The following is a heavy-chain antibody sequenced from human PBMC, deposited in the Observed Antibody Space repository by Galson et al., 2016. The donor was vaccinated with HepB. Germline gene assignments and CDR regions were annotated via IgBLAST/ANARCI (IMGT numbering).Heavy chain of an antibody. J-gene: IGHJ4*02. CDR3: ARTPAECFGSGSYWGIENYFDY. Sequence: SLRLSCAASGFTISSYGMHWVRQAPGKGLEWVAVIWYDGSNKYYADSVKGRFTISRDNPKNRLFLQMSSLRADDTAVYYCARTPAECFGSGSYWGIENYFDYWGQGTLVTVSS. V-gene: IGHV3-33*01. CDR2: IWYDGSNK. D-gene: IGHD3-10*01. CDR1: GFTISSYG.